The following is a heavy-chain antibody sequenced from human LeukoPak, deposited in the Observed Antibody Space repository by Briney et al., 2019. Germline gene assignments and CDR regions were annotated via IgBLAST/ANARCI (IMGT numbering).Heavy chain of an antibody. CDR2: TYYGAKWYN. Sequence: SQTLSLTCAISGDSVSSNSAAWNWIRQSPSRGLEWLGRTYYGAKWYNDYAVSVKSRITINPDTSKNQFSLQLNSVTPEDTAVYYCAIVSTVTTKTFDIWGQGTMVTVSS. D-gene: IGHD4-17*01. V-gene: IGHV6-1*01. J-gene: IGHJ3*02. CDR3: AIVSTVTTKTFDI. CDR1: GDSVSSNSAA.